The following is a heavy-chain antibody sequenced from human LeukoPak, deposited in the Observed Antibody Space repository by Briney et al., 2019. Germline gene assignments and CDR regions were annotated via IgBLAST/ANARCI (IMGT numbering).Heavy chain of an antibody. CDR2: IYPGDSDA. V-gene: IGHV5-51*01. J-gene: IGHJ4*02. D-gene: IGHD5-18*01. Sequence: GESLKISCKGSGYSFTSYWIGWVRQMPGKGLEWMGIIYPGDSDARYSLSFQGQVTISADKSISTAYLQWSSLKASDTAMYYCARHGTGNTAMEANDYWGQGTLVTVSS. CDR1: GYSFTSYW. CDR3: ARHGTGNTAMEANDY.